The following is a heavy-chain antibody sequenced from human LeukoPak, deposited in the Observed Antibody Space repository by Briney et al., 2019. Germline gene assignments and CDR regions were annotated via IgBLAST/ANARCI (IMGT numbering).Heavy chain of an antibody. CDR2: IWSDATNQ. V-gene: IGHV3-33*06. J-gene: IGHJ4*02. CDR1: GFTFSHFG. Sequence: GTSLRLSCEASGFTFSHFGMNWVRQAPGKGLEWVAVIWSDATNQYYGDSVKGRFTISRDNFKKTVSLQMDSLRAEDTAVYYCAKYAQRGFDYSNSLEHWGQGSLVTVSS. D-gene: IGHD4-11*01. CDR3: AKYAQRGFDYSNSLEH.